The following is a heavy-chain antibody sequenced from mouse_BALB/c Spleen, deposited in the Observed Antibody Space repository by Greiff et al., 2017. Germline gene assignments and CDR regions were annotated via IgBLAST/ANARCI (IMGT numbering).Heavy chain of an antibody. Sequence: EVQLQESGPGLVKPSQSLSLTCTVTGYSITSDYAWNWIRQFPGNKLGWMGYISYSGSTSYNPSLKSRISITRDTSKNQFFLQLNSVTTEDTATYYCARNNYYGSSYTGYFDVWGAGTTVTVSS. D-gene: IGHD1-1*01. CDR1: GYSITSDYA. V-gene: IGHV3-2*02. J-gene: IGHJ1*01. CDR2: ISYSGST. CDR3: ARNNYYGSSYTGYFDV.